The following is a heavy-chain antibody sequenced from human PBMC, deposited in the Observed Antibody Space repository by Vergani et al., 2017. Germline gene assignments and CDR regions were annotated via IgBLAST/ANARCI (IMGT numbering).Heavy chain of an antibody. CDR3: AREGQVDDESLTGYYREGWFDP. CDR2: IYYSGST. J-gene: IGHJ5*02. CDR1: GGSISSGDYY. V-gene: IGHV4-30-4*08. D-gene: IGHD3-9*01. Sequence: QVQLQESGPGLVKPSQTLSLTCTVSGGSISSGDYYWSWIRHPPGKGLEWIGYIYYSGSTYYNPSLKSRVTISVDTSKNQFSLKLSSVTAADTAVYYCAREGQVDDESLTGYYREGWFDPWGQGTLVTVSS.